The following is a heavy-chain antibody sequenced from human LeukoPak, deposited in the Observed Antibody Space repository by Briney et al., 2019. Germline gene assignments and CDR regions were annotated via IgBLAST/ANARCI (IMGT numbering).Heavy chain of an antibody. CDR1: GYIFSGYC. J-gene: IGHJ5*02. D-gene: IGHD3-9*01. CDR3: ARKYDTLTGNENWFDP. CDR2: INPKSGAT. V-gene: IGHV1-2*02. Sequence: GASVKVSCKTSGYIFSGYCMHWVRQAPGQGLEWMGWINPKSGATKYAQKFQGRVTMTIDTSISTGYMELSWLTSDDTAVYYCARKYDTLTGNENWFDPWGQGTLVTVSS.